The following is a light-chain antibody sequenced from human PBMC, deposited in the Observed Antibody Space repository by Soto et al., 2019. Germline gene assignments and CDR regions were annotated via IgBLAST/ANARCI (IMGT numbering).Light chain of an antibody. CDR3: SSYAGRDTVV. Sequence: QSVLTQPPYASGSPGQSVTVSCTGTSGDIGDTHYVSWYQQHPGKAPKLMVYEVSKRPSGVPDRFSGSKSGNTASLTVSGLLAEDEGDYYCSSYAGRDTVVFXSGTKRTVL. CDR2: EVS. CDR1: SGDIGDTHY. V-gene: IGLV2-8*01. J-gene: IGLJ1*01.